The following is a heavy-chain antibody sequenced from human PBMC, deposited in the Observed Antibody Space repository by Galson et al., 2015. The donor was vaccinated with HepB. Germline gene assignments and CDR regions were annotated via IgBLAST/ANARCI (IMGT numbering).Heavy chain of an antibody. Sequence: SLRLSCAASGFTLRSYGMNWVRQAPGKGLEWVSNIPSGSSAIYYADSVKGRFTISRDNAKNSLYLQMNSLGAEDTAVYYCARGMRGGQVACWGQGTLVTVSS. J-gene: IGHJ4*02. CDR1: GFTLRSYG. CDR3: ARGMRGGQVAC. CDR2: IPSGSSAI. V-gene: IGHV3-48*01. D-gene: IGHD2-15*01.